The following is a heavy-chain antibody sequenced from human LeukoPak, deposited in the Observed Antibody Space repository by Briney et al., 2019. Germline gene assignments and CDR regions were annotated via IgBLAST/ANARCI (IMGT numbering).Heavy chain of an antibody. J-gene: IGHJ5*02. Sequence: GGSLRLSCAASGFTFDDYGMSWVRQAPGKGLEWVSGISWSGGNTGYADSVKGRFTISRDNAKNSLYLQMNSLRTEDTAVYYCARDQGGYYDFWSGHPGHNWFDPWGQGTLVTVSS. CDR3: ARDQGGYYDFWSGHPGHNWFDP. CDR1: GFTFDDYG. V-gene: IGHV3-20*04. CDR2: ISWSGGNT. D-gene: IGHD3-3*01.